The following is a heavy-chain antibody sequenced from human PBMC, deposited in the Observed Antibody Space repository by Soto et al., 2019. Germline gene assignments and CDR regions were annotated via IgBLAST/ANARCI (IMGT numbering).Heavy chain of an antibody. CDR1: GGSISSYY. V-gene: IGHV4-59*01. CDR3: ARGGIVATAYIFDS. J-gene: IGHJ4*02. D-gene: IGHD5-12*01. Sequence: PSETLSLTCTVSGGSISSYYWNWIRQPPGKGLEWIGYIFYSGSTNYNPSLKSRVTISVDTSKNQVSLKVSSVTAADTAVYYCARGGIVATAYIFDSWGQGTLVTVSS. CDR2: IFYSGST.